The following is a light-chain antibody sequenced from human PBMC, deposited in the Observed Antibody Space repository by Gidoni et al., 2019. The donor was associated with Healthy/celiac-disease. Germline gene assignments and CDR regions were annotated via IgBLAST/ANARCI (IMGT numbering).Light chain of an antibody. CDR1: SGHSSYA. V-gene: IGLV4-69*01. CDR2: LNSDGSH. J-gene: IGLJ2*01. Sequence: QLVLTQSPSASASLGASVKLTCTLSSGHSSYAIAWHLQQPEKGPRYLMKLNSDGSHSKGDGIPDRFSGSSSGAERYLTISSLQSEDEADYYCQTWGTGHVVFGGGTKLTVL. CDR3: QTWGTGHVV.